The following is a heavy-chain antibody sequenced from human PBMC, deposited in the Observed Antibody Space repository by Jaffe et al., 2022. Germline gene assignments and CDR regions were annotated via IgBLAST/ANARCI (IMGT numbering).Heavy chain of an antibody. CDR1: GFTFSDHN. V-gene: IGHV3-72*01. Sequence: EVQLVESGGGLVQPGGSLRLSCAASGFTFSDHNMDWVRQAPGKGLEWVGRTRTKARSYTTEYAASVRGRFTISGDESKNSVYLQMNSLRAEDTAVYYCARAPVGAWSFDYWGQGTLVTVSS. CDR3: ARAPVGAWSFDY. D-gene: IGHD3-10*01. CDR2: TRTKARSYTT. J-gene: IGHJ4*02.